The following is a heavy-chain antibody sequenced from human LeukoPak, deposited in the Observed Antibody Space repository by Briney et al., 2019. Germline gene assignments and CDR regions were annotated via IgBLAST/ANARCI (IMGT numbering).Heavy chain of an antibody. CDR1: GYTFTSYG. J-gene: IGHJ5*02. D-gene: IGHD1-26*01. V-gene: IGHV1-18*01. CDR3: AREEWELLSGWFDP. CDR2: INANNGNT. Sequence: ASVKVSCKASGYTFTSYGITWVRQAPGQGLEWMGWINANNGNTNYAQNLQGRVTMTRDTSTSTAYMELSRLRSDDTAVYYCAREEWELLSGWFDPWGQGTLVTVSS.